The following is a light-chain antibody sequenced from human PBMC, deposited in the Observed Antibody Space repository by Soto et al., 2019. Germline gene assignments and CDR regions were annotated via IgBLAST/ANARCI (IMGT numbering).Light chain of an antibody. CDR2: AAS. Sequence: DIQMSQSPASVSASVGDRETIPCRASQDIGSWFAWYQQKPGKVPKLLIYAASILQSGVPSRFSGSGSGTDFTLTINNLQPEDFATYYCQQAKSFPVSFGQGTRLEIK. CDR3: QQAKSFPVS. V-gene: IGKV1D-12*01. CDR1: QDIGSW. J-gene: IGKJ5*01.